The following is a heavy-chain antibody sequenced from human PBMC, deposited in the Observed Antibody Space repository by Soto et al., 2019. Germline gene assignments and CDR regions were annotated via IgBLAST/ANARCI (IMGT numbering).Heavy chain of an antibody. CDR1: EFPFSLHS. D-gene: IGHD2-15*01. J-gene: IGHJ3*02. V-gene: IGHV3-21*01. CDR3: AREEGYCNGGPCYRGAFDI. CDR2: ISNGDNHI. Sequence: TGGSLRLSCEASEFPFSLHSLLWVRQAPGKGLEWIAFISNGDNHIFYADSVRGRFTISRDNAKNSVYLQMNSLRAEDTAVYYCAREEGYCNGGPCYRGAFDIWGQGTRVTVSS.